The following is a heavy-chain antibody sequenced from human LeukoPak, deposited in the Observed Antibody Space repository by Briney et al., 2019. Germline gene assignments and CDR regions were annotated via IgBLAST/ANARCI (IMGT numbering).Heavy chain of an antibody. CDR1: GGTFSSHV. Sequence: SVKVSCKASGGTFSSHVMSWVRQAPGQGLEWMGGIIPILDITNYAQKFQGRVTITADKSTGTAYMELSSLRSEDTAVYYCAILSDGAYCGGDRFYLDYWGQGTLVTVSS. V-gene: IGHV1-69*04. CDR2: IIPILDIT. D-gene: IGHD2-21*02. CDR3: AILSDGAYCGGDRFYLDY. J-gene: IGHJ4*02.